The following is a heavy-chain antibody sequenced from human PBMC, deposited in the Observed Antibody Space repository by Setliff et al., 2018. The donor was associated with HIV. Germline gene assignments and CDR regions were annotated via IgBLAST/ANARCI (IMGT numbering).Heavy chain of an antibody. Sequence: PSETLSLTCTVSGGSISSGDYYWSWIRQYPGKGLEWIGYIYYSGSTFYNPSLKSRVTISVDASKKQFSLKLSSVTAADTAVYYCAREGYGDKRERYFYYMDVWGKGTTVTVSS. V-gene: IGHV4-31*03. J-gene: IGHJ6*03. CDR3: AREGYGDKRERYFYYMDV. CDR2: IYYSGST. CDR1: GGSISSGDYY. D-gene: IGHD4-17*01.